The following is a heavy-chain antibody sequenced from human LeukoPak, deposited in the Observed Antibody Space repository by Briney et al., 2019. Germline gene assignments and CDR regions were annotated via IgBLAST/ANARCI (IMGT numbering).Heavy chain of an antibody. V-gene: IGHV4-59*12. D-gene: IGHD3-10*01. J-gene: IGHJ4*02. CDR2: IYYRGST. CDR3: ARDLFWFGIDY. Sequence: PSETLSLTCTVSGGSISSYYWSWIRQPPGKGLEWIGYIYYRGSTNYNPSLKSRVTISVDTSKNQFSLQLNSVTPEDTAVYYCARDLFWFGIDYWGQGTLVTVSS. CDR1: GGSISSYY.